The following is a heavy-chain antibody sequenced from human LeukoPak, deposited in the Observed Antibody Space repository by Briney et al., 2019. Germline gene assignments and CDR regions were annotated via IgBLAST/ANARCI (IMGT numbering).Heavy chain of an antibody. J-gene: IGHJ3*02. V-gene: IGHV3-21*01. CDR3: ARDPGRSWLLPTPSRDAFDI. D-gene: IGHD1-26*01. Sequence: GGSLRLSCAASGFTFSSYSMNWVRQAPGKGLEWVSSISSSSSYIYYADSVKGRFTISRDNAKNSLYLQMNSLRAEDTAVYYCARDPGRSWLLPTPSRDAFDIWGQGTMVTVSS. CDR1: GFTFSSYS. CDR2: ISSSSSYI.